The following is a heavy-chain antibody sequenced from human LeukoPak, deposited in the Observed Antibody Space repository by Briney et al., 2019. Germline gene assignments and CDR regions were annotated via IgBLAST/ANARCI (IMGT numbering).Heavy chain of an antibody. Sequence: ASVKVSCKTSGYTFSGNYMHWVRQAPGQGLEWMGWINPDSGGTIYAQKFQGRVTMTRDTSISTAYMELSSLRSEDTAVYYCARDHYHKIHSVMVTAPDYWGQGTLVIVSS. CDR2: INPDSGGT. CDR3: ARDHYHKIHSVMVTAPDY. CDR1: GYTFSGNY. J-gene: IGHJ4*02. V-gene: IGHV1-2*02. D-gene: IGHD2-21*02.